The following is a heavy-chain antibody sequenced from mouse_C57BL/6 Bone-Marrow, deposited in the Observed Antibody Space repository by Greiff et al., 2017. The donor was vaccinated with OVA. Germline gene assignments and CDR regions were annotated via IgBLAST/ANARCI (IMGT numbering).Heavy chain of an antibody. CDR2: IYPGSGST. D-gene: IGHD2-12*01. Sequence: QVQLQQPGAELVKPGASVKMSCKASGYTFTSYWITWVKQRPGQGLEWLGDIYPGSGSTNYNEKFKSKATLTVDTSSSTAYMQLSSLTSEDSAVYYCARLRRRAWYAMDYWGQGTSVTVSS. CDR1: GYTFTSYW. V-gene: IGHV1-55*01. CDR3: ARLRRRAWYAMDY. J-gene: IGHJ4*01.